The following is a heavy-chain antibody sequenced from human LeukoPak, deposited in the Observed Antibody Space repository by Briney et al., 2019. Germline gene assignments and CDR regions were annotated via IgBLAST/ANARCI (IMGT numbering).Heavy chain of an antibody. CDR3: AKLKVGAMGY. V-gene: IGHV3-23*01. J-gene: IGHJ4*02. D-gene: IGHD1-26*01. CDR1: GFTFSSNA. Sequence: GGSLRLSCAASGFTFSSNAMSWVRQAPGRGLEWVSAISGSGGSTYYADSVKGRFTISRDNSKNTLYLQMNSLRAEDTAVYYCAKLKVGAMGYWGQGTLVTVSS. CDR2: ISGSGGST.